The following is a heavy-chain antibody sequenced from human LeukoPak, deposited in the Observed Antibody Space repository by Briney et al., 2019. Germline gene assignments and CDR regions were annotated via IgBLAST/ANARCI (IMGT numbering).Heavy chain of an antibody. CDR1: GGSFSKFY. CDR3: ARIPEWVVQAYFDY. J-gene: IGHJ4*02. CDR2: INHSANT. V-gene: IGHV4-34*01. D-gene: IGHD6-19*01. Sequence: PSETLSLTCAVYGGSFSKFYWSWIRQPPGKGLEWIGEINHSANTNYNPSLKSRVTISVDTSKKQFSLKLSSVTAADTAAYYCARIPEWVVQAYFDYWGQGTLVTVSS.